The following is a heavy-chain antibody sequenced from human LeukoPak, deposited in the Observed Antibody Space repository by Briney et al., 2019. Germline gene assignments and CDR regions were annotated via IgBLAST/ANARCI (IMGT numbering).Heavy chain of an antibody. CDR3: ARHLLRRWFDP. Sequence: SETLSLTCTVSGGSISSYYWSWIRQPPGKGLEWIGYNYYSGSTNYNPSLKSQVTISVDTSKNQFSLKLSSVTAADTAVYYCARHLLRRWFDPWGQGTLVTVSS. CDR2: NYYSGST. J-gene: IGHJ5*02. CDR1: GGSISSYY. V-gene: IGHV4-59*08. D-gene: IGHD2-21*02.